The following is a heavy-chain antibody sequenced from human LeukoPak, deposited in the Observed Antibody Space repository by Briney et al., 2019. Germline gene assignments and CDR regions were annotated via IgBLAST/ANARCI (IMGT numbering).Heavy chain of an antibody. J-gene: IGHJ4*02. V-gene: IGHV3-30*18. CDR2: ISYDGSNK. D-gene: IGHD3-22*01. CDR3: AKDEDSSGYYPIFDY. Sequence: GGSLRLSCAASGFTFSSYGMHWVRQAPGKRLEWVAVISYDGSNKYCADSVKGRFTISRDNSKNTLYLQMNSLRAEDTAVYYCAKDEDSSGYYPIFDYWGQGTLVTVSS. CDR1: GFTFSSYG.